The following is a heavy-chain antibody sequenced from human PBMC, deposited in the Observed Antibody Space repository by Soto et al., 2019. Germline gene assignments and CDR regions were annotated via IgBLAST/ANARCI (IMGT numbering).Heavy chain of an antibody. D-gene: IGHD1-26*01. V-gene: IGHV4-39*02. Sequence: SETLSLTCSVSGVSIYSGSYHWGWIRQPPGKGLEWIGAINYSGSTYYNPSLKSRVTISVDTWYLQMNSLKTDDTALYYCTTAPFQRAWAIFDYWGQGALVTVSS. CDR2: INYSGST. J-gene: IGHJ4*02. CDR3: FQRAWAIFDY. CDR1: GVSIYSGSYH.